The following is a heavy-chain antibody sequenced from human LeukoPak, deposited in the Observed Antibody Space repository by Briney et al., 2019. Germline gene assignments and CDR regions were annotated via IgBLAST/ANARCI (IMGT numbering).Heavy chain of an antibody. CDR1: GFTFDDYA. D-gene: IGHD3-22*01. J-gene: IGHJ4*02. CDR2: ISWNSGSI. Sequence: GGSLRLSCAASGFTFDDYAMHWVRQAPGKGLEWVSGISWNSGSIGYADPVKGRFTISRDNAKNSLYLQMNSLRAEDTALYYCAKEKKYYYDSTGYPGYDYWGQGTLVTVSS. CDR3: AKEKKYYYDSTGYPGYDY. V-gene: IGHV3-9*01.